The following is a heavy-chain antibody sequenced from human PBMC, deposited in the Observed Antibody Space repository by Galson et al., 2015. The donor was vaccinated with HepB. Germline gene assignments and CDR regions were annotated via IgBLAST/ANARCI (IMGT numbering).Heavy chain of an antibody. Sequence: SVKVSCKSSGVTLTSSAVQWVRQARGQRLEWIGWIVVVSGDTNYAQKFQDRVTITWDMSTSTAYMELSSLRSEDTAVYYCAADAASRGWDALDIWGQGTKVTGSS. J-gene: IGHJ3*02. CDR3: AADAASRGWDALDI. CDR2: IVVVSGDT. D-gene: IGHD2-15*01. CDR1: GVTLTSSA. V-gene: IGHV1-58*01.